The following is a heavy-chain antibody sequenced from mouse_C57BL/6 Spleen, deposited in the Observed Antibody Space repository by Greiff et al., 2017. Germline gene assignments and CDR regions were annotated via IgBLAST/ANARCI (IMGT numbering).Heavy chain of an antibody. V-gene: IGHV14-2*01. CDR1: GFNIKDYY. CDR2: IDPEDGET. J-gene: IGHJ1*03. Sequence: VQLQQSGAELVKPGASVKLSCTASGFNIKDYYMHWVKHRTEQGLEWIGRIDPEDGETKYAPKFQGKATITADTSSNTAYLQLSSLTSEDTAVYYCARSPPVVEGDWYFDVWGTGTTVTVSS. D-gene: IGHD1-1*01. CDR3: ARSPPVVEGDWYFDV.